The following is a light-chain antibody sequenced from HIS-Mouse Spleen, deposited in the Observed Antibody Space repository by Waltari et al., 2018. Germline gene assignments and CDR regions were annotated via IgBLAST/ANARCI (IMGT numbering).Light chain of an antibody. J-gene: IGKJ2*01. CDR1: QSIRSW. Sequence: DIQMTQSPSTLSASVGDRVPIPCRASQSIRSWLAWYQQKPGKAPKLLIYKASSLESGVPSRFSGSGSGTEFTLTISSLQPDDFATYYCQQYNSYSPGYTFGQGTKLEIK. CDR3: QQYNSYSPGYT. V-gene: IGKV1-5*03. CDR2: KAS.